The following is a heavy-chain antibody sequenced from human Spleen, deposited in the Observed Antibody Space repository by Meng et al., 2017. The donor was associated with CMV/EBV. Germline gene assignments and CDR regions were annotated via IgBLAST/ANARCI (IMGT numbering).Heavy chain of an antibody. D-gene: IGHD3-10*01. Sequence: QVQLQQSGPGLVKPSQTLSLTCAISGDIVSSNSAAWHWIRQSPSRGLEWLGRTYSSSKWYHDSAVSLKRRITISPDTPKNQFSLQLNSMTPEDTAVYYYSRGLHGVFGTWGQGTLVTVDS. CDR3: SRGLHGVFGT. CDR2: TYSSSKWYH. CDR1: GDIVSSNSAA. V-gene: IGHV6-1*01. J-gene: IGHJ5*02.